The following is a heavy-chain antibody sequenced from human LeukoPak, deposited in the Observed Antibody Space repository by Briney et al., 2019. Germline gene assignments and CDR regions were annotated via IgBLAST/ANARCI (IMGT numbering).Heavy chain of an antibody. CDR1: GYTFTTYW. V-gene: IGHV5-51*01. CDR3: ARRPVLRDKFFFDY. Sequence: GESPKISCKASGYTFTTYWIAWVRQMPGRGLEWVAIIYPGDSDTKYSPSFQGQVTLSADKPISTAYLQCSSLKASDTAMYYCARRPVLRDKFFFDYWGQGTLVTVSS. J-gene: IGHJ4*02. CDR2: IYPGDSDT. D-gene: IGHD3-3*01.